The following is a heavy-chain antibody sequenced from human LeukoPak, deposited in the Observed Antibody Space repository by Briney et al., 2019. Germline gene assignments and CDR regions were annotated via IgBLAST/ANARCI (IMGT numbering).Heavy chain of an antibody. D-gene: IGHD5-18*01. CDR2: ISYDGSNK. CDR3: AKGRIQLGFDY. V-gene: IGHV3-30*18. Sequence: PGRSLRLSCAASGFTFSSYGMHWVRQAPGKGLEWVAVISYDGSNKYYADSVKGRFTISRDNSKNTLYLQMNSLRAEDTAVYYCAKGRIQLGFDYWGQGTLVTVSS. J-gene: IGHJ4*02. CDR1: GFTFSSYG.